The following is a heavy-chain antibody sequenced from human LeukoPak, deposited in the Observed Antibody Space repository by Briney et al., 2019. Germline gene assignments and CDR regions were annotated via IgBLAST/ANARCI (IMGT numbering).Heavy chain of an antibody. CDR1: GYSISSGYY. CDR2: IYHSGST. V-gene: IGHV4-38-2*02. Sequence: SETLSLTCAVSGYSISSGYYWGWIRQPPAKGLEWIGSIYHSGSTYYNPSLKSRVTISVDTSKNQFSLKLSSVTAADTAVYYCARDQWFGDQYYYGMDVWGKGTTVTVSS. D-gene: IGHD3-10*01. J-gene: IGHJ6*04. CDR3: ARDQWFGDQYYYGMDV.